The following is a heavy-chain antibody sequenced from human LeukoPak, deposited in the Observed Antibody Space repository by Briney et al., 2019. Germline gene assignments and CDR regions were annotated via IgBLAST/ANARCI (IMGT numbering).Heavy chain of an antibody. CDR3: AKSGRRGYSYGYRFKYYFES. J-gene: IGHJ4*02. Sequence: PGGSLRLSCAASGFTFSSYGMYWVRQAPGKGLEWVAVISYDGSNKYYVGSVKGRFTISRGNSKNTLYLQMNSLRAEDTAVYYCAKSGRRGYSYGYRFKYYFESWGQGTLVTVSS. V-gene: IGHV3-30*18. CDR2: ISYDGSNK. CDR1: GFTFSSYG. D-gene: IGHD5-18*01.